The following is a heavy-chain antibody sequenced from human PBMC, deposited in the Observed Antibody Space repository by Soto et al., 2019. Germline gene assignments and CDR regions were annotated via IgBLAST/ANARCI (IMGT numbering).Heavy chain of an antibody. Sequence: GGSLRLSCAASGFTFSSYEMNWVRQAPGKGLEWVSYISSSGSTIYYADSVKGRFTISRDNAKNSLYLQMNSLRAEDTAVYYCARDRHYYDSSGYYYFDYWGQGTLVTVSS. CDR2: ISSSGSTI. CDR3: ARDRHYYDSSGYYYFDY. J-gene: IGHJ4*02. CDR1: GFTFSSYE. V-gene: IGHV3-48*03. D-gene: IGHD3-22*01.